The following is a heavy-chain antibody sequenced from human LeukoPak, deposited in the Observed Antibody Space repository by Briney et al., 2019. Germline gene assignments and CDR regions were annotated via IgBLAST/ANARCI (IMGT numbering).Heavy chain of an antibody. V-gene: IGHV3-30*04. CDR1: GFTFGHYA. D-gene: IGHD3-16*01. CDR2: ISYDGSFK. CDR3: AIMDY. Sequence: GGSLRLSCAASGFTFGHYAINWVRQAPGKGLEWVAVISYDGSFKYYADSVKGRFTISRDDSRNTLYLQMNRLRADDTAVYYCAIMDYWGQGTLVTVSS. J-gene: IGHJ4*02.